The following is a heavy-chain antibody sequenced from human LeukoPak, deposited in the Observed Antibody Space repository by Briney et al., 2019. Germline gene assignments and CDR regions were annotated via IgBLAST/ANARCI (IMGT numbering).Heavy chain of an antibody. CDR2: LYHSGTT. D-gene: IGHD4-17*01. Sequence: PSETLSLTCTVSDFSISRGYYWGWIRQPPGKGLEWIASLYHSGTTYYNPSLKSRVIISVDTSKNQFSLKLNSVTAADTAVYFCARGTYGYYMDVWGKGTTVTVSS. J-gene: IGHJ6*03. V-gene: IGHV4-38-2*02. CDR1: DFSISRGYY. CDR3: ARGTYGYYMDV.